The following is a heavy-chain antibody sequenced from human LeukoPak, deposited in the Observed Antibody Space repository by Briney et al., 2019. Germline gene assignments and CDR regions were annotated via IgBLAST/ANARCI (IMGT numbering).Heavy chain of an antibody. CDR1: GFTYRSFG. D-gene: IGHD3-3*01. CDR3: ARGSRFLEWLSHQYYFDY. CDR2: IWYDGSQR. V-gene: IGHV3-33*01. Sequence: GGSLRLSCIVSGFTYRSFGMHWVRQAPGKGLEWVAVIWYDGSQRYYAESVKGRFTISRDNSKNTLYLQMNSLRAEDTAVYYCARGSRFLEWLSHQYYFDYWGQGTLVTVSS. J-gene: IGHJ4*02.